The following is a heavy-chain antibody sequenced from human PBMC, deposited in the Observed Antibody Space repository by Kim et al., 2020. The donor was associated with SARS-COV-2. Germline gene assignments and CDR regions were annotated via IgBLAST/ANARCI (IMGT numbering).Heavy chain of an antibody. CDR3: ARRAYSGYDFNYLDY. CDR2: IDPGDSYT. D-gene: IGHD5-12*01. J-gene: IGHJ4*02. CDR1: GYSFTSYW. Sequence: GESLKISCKGSGYSFTSYWISWVRQMPGKGLEWMGRIDPGDSYTNYSPSFQGHLTISADKSINTAYLQWSSLKASDTAIYYCARRAYSGYDFNYLDYWGQGTLAAVSS. V-gene: IGHV5-10-1*01.